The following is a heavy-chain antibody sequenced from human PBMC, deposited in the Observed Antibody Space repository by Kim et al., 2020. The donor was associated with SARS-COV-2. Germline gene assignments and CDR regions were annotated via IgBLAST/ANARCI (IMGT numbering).Heavy chain of an antibody. J-gene: IGHJ6*01. V-gene: IGHV4-34*01. Sequence: SETLSLTCAVYGGSFSGYYWSWIRQPPGKGLEWIGDINHGGSTNYNPSLKSRVTISVDTSKNQFSLKLSSVTAADTAVYYCARGHHWDTAMVLGYYYYYG. CDR2: INHGGST. CDR1: GGSFSGYY. D-gene: IGHD5-18*01. CDR3: ARGHHWDTAMVLGYYYYYG.